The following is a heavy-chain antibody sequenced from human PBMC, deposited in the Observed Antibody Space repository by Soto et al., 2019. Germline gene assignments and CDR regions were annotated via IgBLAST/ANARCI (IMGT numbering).Heavy chain of an antibody. CDR3: ARGAARAGHQFYDGMDV. CDR1: GFTVSDHY. CDR2: SRNKANSYTT. V-gene: IGHV3-72*01. J-gene: IGHJ6*02. D-gene: IGHD6-13*01. Sequence: EVQLVESGGGLVQPGGPLRLSCAGSGFTVSDHYMDWVRQAPGKGLEWLGRSRNKANSYTTEYAASVKGRFTTSRDGSKNSLYLQMNSLKAEDTAVYYCARGAARAGHQFYDGMDVGGQGTTVTVSS.